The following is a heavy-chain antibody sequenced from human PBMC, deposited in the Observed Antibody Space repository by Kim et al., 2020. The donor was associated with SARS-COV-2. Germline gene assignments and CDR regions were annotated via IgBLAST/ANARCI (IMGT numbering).Heavy chain of an antibody. CDR2: FDPEDGET. D-gene: IGHD6-19*01. CDR1: GYTLTELS. V-gene: IGHV1-24*01. J-gene: IGHJ6*02. CDR3: ATGVAVAGRSSDYYYYYGMDV. Sequence: ASVKVSCKVSGYTLTELSMHWVRQAPGKGLEWMGVFDPEDGETIYAQKFQGRVTMTEDTSTDTAYMELSSLRSEDTAVYYCATGVAVAGRSSDYYYYYGMDVWGQGTTITVSS.